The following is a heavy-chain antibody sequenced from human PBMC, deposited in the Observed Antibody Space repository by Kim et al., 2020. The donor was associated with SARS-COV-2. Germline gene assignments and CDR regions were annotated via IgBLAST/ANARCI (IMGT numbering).Heavy chain of an antibody. D-gene: IGHD3-16*01. V-gene: IGHV3-74*01. J-gene: IGHJ4*02. CDR3: ASLSTGYVLDIFDY. CDR2: VNSDGSST. Sequence: GGSLRLSCVASGFTFSSYWMHWVRQAPGKGLVWVSRVNSDGSSTSYADSVKGRFTISRDNARNTLYLQMNSLRAEDTAVYYCASLSTGYVLDIFDYWGQGTLCTVSS. CDR1: GFTFSSYW.